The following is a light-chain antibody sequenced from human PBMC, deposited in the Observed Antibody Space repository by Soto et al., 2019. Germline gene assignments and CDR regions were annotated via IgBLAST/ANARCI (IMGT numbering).Light chain of an antibody. V-gene: IGKV3-15*01. CDR1: QSVNSN. J-gene: IGKJ4*01. CDR2: GAS. CDR3: QQYNDWPRT. Sequence: EIVMTLSPATLSVSPGEIATLSCMASQSVNSNLAWYQQKPGQAPRILIYGASTRATAIPARFSGSGSGTELTLTISSLQSEDFALYYCQQYNDWPRTFGGGTKVEIK.